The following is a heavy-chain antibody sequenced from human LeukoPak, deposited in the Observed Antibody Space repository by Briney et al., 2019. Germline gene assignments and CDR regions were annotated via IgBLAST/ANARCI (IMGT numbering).Heavy chain of an antibody. Sequence: PSETLSLTCAVYGGSFRGCYWSWIRQPPGKGLEWIGEINHSGSTNYNPSLKSRVTISVDTSKNQFSLKLSSVTAADTAVYYCHQSGYSYADDYWGQGTLVTVSS. CDR1: GGSFRGCY. D-gene: IGHD5-18*01. V-gene: IGHV4-34*01. CDR2: INHSGST. J-gene: IGHJ4*02. CDR3: HQSGYSYADDY.